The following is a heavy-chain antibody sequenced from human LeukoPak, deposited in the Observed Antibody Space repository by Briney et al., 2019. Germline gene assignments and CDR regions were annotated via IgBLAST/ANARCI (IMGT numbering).Heavy chain of an antibody. V-gene: IGHV3-11*06. CDR2: ISSSSSYT. D-gene: IGHD6-19*01. J-gene: IGHJ4*02. CDR3: ARVVSVASYYFDF. CDR1: GFNFNNAW. Sequence: GGSLRLSCVASGFNFNNAWMSWVRQAPGKGLEWVSYISSSSSYTLYADSVKGRFTISRDNAKNSLFLQMDSLRPSDTAVYYCARVVSVASYYFDFWGQGTLVTVSS.